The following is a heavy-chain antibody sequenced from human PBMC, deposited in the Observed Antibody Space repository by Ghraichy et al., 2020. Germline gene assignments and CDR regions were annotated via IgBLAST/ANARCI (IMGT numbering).Heavy chain of an antibody. CDR2: IYYSGST. D-gene: IGHD5-18*01. CDR3: ARGGVRYSYGYGYPNWFDP. V-gene: IGHV4-30-4*01. CDR1: GGSISSGDYC. Sequence: SETLSLTCTVSGGSISSGDYCWSWIRQPPGKGLEWIGYIYYSGSTYYSPSLKSRVTISIDTSKNQFSLKLSSVTAADTAVYYCARGGVRYSYGYGYPNWFDPWGQGTLVTVSS. J-gene: IGHJ5*02.